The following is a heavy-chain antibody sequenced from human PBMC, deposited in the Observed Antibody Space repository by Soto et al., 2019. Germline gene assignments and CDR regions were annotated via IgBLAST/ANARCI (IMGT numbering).Heavy chain of an antibody. CDR2: MNPNSGNT. CDR3: AREHSSSWRFDY. Sequence: QVQLVQSGAEVKKPGASVKVSCKASGYTFTSYDINWVRQATGQGLEWMGWMNPNSGNTGYAQKFQGRVTMTRNSSIRTAYRELSSLRSEDTAVYYCAREHSSSWRFDYWGQGTLVTVSS. J-gene: IGHJ4*02. D-gene: IGHD6-13*01. V-gene: IGHV1-8*01. CDR1: GYTFTSYD.